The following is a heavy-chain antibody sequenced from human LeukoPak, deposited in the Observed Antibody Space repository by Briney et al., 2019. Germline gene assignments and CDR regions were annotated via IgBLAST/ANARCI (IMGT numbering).Heavy chain of an antibody. CDR1: GGSISSRNW. CDR3: ARASHDYGDYSHFDY. J-gene: IGHJ4*02. Sequence: SETLSLTCAVSGGSISSRNWWSWVRQPPGKGLEWIGEIYHSGSTNYNPSLKTRVTISVDRSKNQFSLKLSSVTAADTAVYYCARASHDYGDYSHFDYWGQGTLVTVSS. V-gene: IGHV4-4*02. CDR2: IYHSGST. D-gene: IGHD4-17*01.